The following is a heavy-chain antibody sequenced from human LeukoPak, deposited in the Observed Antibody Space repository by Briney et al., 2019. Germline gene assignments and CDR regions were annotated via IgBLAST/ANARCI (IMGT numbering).Heavy chain of an antibody. D-gene: IGHD6-19*01. J-gene: IGHJ4*02. V-gene: IGHV3-23*01. Sequence: GGSLRLSCAASGFTFNSYAMSWVRQAPWERLQWVSGISDSGGNTYYADSVRGRFTISRDNSKNTLYLQMNSLRAEDTAVYYCAKGVAGTIYYFDYWGQGTLVTVSS. CDR2: ISDSGGNT. CDR3: AKGVAGTIYYFDY. CDR1: GFTFNSYA.